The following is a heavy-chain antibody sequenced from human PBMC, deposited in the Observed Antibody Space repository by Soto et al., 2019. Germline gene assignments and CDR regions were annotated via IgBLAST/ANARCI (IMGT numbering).Heavy chain of an antibody. CDR1: GGSFSGYY. D-gene: IGHD4-4*01. V-gene: IGHV4-34*01. Sequence: SETLSLTCAVYGGSFSGYYWSWIRQPPGKGLEWIGEINRSGSTNYNPSLKSRVTISVDTSKNQFSLKLSSVTAADTAVYYCARASSNLYYYYGMDVWGQGTTVTVSS. CDR3: ARASSNLYYYYGMDV. CDR2: INRSGST. J-gene: IGHJ6*02.